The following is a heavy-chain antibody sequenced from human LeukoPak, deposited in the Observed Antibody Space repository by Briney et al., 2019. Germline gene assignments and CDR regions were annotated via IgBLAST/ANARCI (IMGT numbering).Heavy chain of an antibody. D-gene: IGHD6-13*01. Sequence: GGSLRLSCAASGFTFSSYAVSWVRQAPGKGLEWVSSISGSGVATYSADSVKGRFTISRDNSKNTLYLQMSSLRAEDTAVYYCAKDWGYSSSRGYYFDYWGQGTLVTVSS. V-gene: IGHV3-23*01. CDR3: AKDWGYSSSRGYYFDY. CDR2: ISGSGVAT. CDR1: GFTFSSYA. J-gene: IGHJ4*02.